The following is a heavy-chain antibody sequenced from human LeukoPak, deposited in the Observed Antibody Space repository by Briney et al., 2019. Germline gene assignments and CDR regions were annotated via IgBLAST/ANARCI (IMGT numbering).Heavy chain of an antibody. CDR2: ISSSSSYI. J-gene: IGHJ4*02. V-gene: IGHV3-11*06. Sequence: GGSLRLSCAASGFTFSDYYMSWIRQAPGKGLEWVSYISSSSSYIYYADSVKGRFTISRDNAKNSLYLQMNSLRVEDTALYYCARDCDARYGSGYDNWGQGTLVTVSS. CDR3: ARDCDARYGSGYDN. CDR1: GFTFSDYY. D-gene: IGHD3-10*01.